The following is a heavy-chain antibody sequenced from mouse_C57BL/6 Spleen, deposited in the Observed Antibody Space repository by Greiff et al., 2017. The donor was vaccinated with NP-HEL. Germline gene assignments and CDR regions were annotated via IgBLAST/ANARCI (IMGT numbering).Heavy chain of an antibody. J-gene: IGHJ3*01. V-gene: IGHV5-9-1*02. Sequence: EVKLVESGEGLVKPGGSLKLSCAASGFTFSSYAMSWVRQTPEKRLEWVAYISSGGDYIYYADTVKGRFTISRDNARNTLYLQMSSLKSEDTAMYYCTREATEGFAYWGQGTLVTVSA. CDR1: GFTFSSYA. CDR3: TREATEGFAY. CDR2: ISSGGDYI. D-gene: IGHD1-1*01.